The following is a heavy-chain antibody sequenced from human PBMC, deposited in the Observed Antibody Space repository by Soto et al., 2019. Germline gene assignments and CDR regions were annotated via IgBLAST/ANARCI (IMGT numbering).Heavy chain of an antibody. Sequence: EVQLLESGGGLVQPGGSLRLSCAASGFTFSSYAMSWVRQAPGKGLEWVSAISGSSSSYIYYADSVKGRFTISRDNAKNSLHLQMNSLRAEDTAVYYCARPMSITMVRGVIAPLGYWGQGTLVTVSS. CDR1: GFTFSSYA. J-gene: IGHJ4*02. CDR2: ISGSSSSYI. CDR3: ARPMSITMVRGVIAPLGY. V-gene: IGHV3-21*01. D-gene: IGHD3-10*01.